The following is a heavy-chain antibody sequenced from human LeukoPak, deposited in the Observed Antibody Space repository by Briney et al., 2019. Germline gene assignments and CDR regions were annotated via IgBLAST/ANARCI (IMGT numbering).Heavy chain of an antibody. CDR1: GYTFTSYY. CDR2: INPNSGDT. CDR3: ARVRYRLAETYIDY. D-gene: IGHD3-16*01. J-gene: IGHJ4*02. V-gene: IGHV1-2*02. Sequence: RGASVKVSCKASGYTFTSYYMHWVRQAPGQGLEWMGWINPNSGDTNYAQKFQGRVTMTRDTSISTAYMELSRLRSDDTAVYYCARVRYRLAETYIDYWGQGTLVTVSS.